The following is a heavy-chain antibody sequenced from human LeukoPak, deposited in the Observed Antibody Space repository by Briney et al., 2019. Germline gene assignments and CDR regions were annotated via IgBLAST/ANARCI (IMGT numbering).Heavy chain of an antibody. CDR2: INHSGST. V-gene: IGHV4-34*01. D-gene: IGHD3-16*02. J-gene: IGHJ4*02. CDR1: GGSFSGYY. CDR3: ARLGYVWGSYRSAPYYFDY. Sequence: EASETLSLTCAVYGGSFSGYYWSWIRQPPGKGLEWIGEINHSGSTNYNPSLKSRVTISVDTSKNQFSLKLSSVTAADTAVYYCARLGYVWGSYRSAPYYFDYWGQGTLVTVSS.